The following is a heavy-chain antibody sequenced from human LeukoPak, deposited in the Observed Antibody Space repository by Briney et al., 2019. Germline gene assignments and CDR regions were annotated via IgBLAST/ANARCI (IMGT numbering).Heavy chain of an antibody. J-gene: IGHJ4*02. CDR3: AINYYDSSGPIY. D-gene: IGHD3-22*01. CDR2: TSGSGGST. V-gene: IGHV3-23*01. CDR1: GFTLSSYS. Sequence: RGSLRLSCAASGFTLSSYSMSWVRQAPGEGLEWASATSGSGGSTYYADSVKGRFTISRDNSKNTLYLQMNSLRAEDTAVYYCAINYYDSSGPIYWGQGTLVTVSS.